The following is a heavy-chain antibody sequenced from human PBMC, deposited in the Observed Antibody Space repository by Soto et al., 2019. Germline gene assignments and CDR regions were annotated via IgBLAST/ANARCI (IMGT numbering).Heavy chain of an antibody. D-gene: IGHD2-8*01. J-gene: IGHJ5*02. CDR2: ISGSGGST. Sequence: GGSLRLSCTASGYTFGDYAMSGVRQALGKGLEWVSAISGSGGSTYSPAYVKGRFTLSSDNSKNTLYLQMNSLRAEDTAVYYCEKDLRLQMVSWFDPWGQGTLVTVS. CDR1: GYTFGDYA. V-gene: IGHV3-23*01. CDR3: EKDLRLQMVSWFDP.